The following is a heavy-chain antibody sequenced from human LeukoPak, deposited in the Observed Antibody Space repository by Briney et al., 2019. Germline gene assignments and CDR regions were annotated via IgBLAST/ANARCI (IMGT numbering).Heavy chain of an antibody. J-gene: IGHJ4*02. Sequence: ASVKVSCKASGYTFTSYWIQWVRQAPGQGLEWMGLINPDGGSTAYAHRFQGRVVMTRDTSTSTAYMDLSSLRSEDTAVYHCARAPRNSSTMLDYWGQGTLVTVSS. CDR3: ARAPRNSSTMLDY. CDR1: GYTFTSYW. D-gene: IGHD6-13*01. CDR2: INPDGGST. V-gene: IGHV1-46*01.